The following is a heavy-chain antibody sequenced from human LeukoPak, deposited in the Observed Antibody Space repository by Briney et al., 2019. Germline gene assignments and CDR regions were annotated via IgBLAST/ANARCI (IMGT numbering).Heavy chain of an antibody. D-gene: IGHD2-21*01. CDR2: ISPSDGAT. J-gene: IGHJ6*03. Sequence: ASVKVSCKASGYTFTKYYIHWVRQAPGQGLEWMGMISPSDGATTYAQRFQGRVTMTRDMSTTTVYIDLRSLRSEDTAVYFCARDQRGGVSGILWWLFAMYYTYYYMDVWGRGTTVTVSS. CDR3: ARDQRGGVSGILWWLFAMYYTYYYMDV. V-gene: IGHV1-46*01. CDR1: GYTFTKYY.